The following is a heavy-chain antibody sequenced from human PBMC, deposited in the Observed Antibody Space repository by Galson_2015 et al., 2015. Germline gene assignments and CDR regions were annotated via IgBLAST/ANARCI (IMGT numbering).Heavy chain of an antibody. Sequence: SLRLSCAASGFTFSSYAMHWVRQAPGKGLEWVAVISYDGSNKYYADSVKGRFTISRDNSKNTLYLQMNSLRAEDTAVYYCISHGYSSSWLIFDYWGQGTLVTVSS. CDR3: ISHGYSSSWLIFDY. CDR2: ISYDGSNK. D-gene: IGHD6-13*01. CDR1: GFTFSSYA. J-gene: IGHJ4*02. V-gene: IGHV3-30-3*01.